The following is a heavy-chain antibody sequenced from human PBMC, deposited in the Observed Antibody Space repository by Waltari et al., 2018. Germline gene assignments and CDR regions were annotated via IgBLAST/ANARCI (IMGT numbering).Heavy chain of an antibody. D-gene: IGHD3-3*01. Sequence: ELQLVESGGGLVQPGGSLRLSCAASGFTFSNYWMHWVRQAPGKGLVWVSRINNDGTSVTYADSVKGRFTISRDNAKNTLYLKLDSVRADDAAVYFCARNGSDFSFDQWGQGTRVIVSS. V-gene: IGHV3-74*03. CDR1: GFTFSNYW. CDR2: INNDGTSV. J-gene: IGHJ4*02. CDR3: ARNGSDFSFDQ.